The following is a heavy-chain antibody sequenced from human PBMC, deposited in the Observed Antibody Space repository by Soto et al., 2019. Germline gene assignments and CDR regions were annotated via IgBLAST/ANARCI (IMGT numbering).Heavy chain of an antibody. J-gene: IGHJ4*02. D-gene: IGHD6-25*01. CDR3: ARESGVGIREY. CDR2: ISGGGGTT. CDR1: GFTFSNDV. V-gene: IGHV3-23*01. Sequence: EVQLLESGGGLVQPGGSLRLSCAASGFTFSNDVMSWVRQAPGKGLEWVSAISGGGGTTYYADSVKGRFTISRDNSQNTLYLQMNSPRAADTAVYYCARESGVGIREYWGQGTLVTVSS.